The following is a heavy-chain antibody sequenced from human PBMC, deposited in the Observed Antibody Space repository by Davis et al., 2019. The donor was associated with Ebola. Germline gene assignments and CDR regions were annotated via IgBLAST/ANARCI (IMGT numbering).Heavy chain of an antibody. V-gene: IGHV1-69*13. CDR3: ARDDCGGDCSLDY. D-gene: IGHD2-21*01. CDR2: IIPIFGTA. J-gene: IGHJ4*02. CDR1: GGTFSSYA. Sequence: SVKVSCKASGGTFSSYAISWVRQAPGQGLEWMGGIIPIFGTANYAQKFQGRVTITADESTSTAYMELSSLRSEDTAVYYCARDDCGGDCSLDYWGQGTLVTVSS.